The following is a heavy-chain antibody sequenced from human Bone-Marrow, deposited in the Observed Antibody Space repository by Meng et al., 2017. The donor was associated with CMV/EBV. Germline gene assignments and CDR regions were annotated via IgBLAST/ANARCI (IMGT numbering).Heavy chain of an antibody. CDR1: GDPFTNYI. CDR3: TTGPTDLSYFDH. J-gene: IGHJ4*02. CDR2: IIPILGVT. Sequence: CKASGDPFTNYIFTWVPQAPGQGLAWMGRIIPILGVTKHAQKFQGRVTVTADKSTSTAYMELSSLRSEDTAMYYCTTGPTDLSYFDHWGQGTLVTVSS. V-gene: IGHV1-69*02. D-gene: IGHD5/OR15-5a*01.